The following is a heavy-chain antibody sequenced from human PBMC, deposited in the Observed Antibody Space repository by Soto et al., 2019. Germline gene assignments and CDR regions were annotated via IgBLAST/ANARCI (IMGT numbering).Heavy chain of an antibody. J-gene: IGHJ4*03. CDR1: GDSISSGSY. D-gene: IGHD6-19*01. V-gene: IGHV4-38-2*02. CDR2: IYHGGTT. CDR3: ARVHVMVVAGSTFDY. Sequence: PSETLSLTCTVSGDSISSGSYWGWIRQPPGEGPEWIASIYHGGTTFYNPSLKSRISISVDTSKNQSSPRLTSVTAADTATYYCARVHVMVVAGSTFDYWGRGTLVTVSS.